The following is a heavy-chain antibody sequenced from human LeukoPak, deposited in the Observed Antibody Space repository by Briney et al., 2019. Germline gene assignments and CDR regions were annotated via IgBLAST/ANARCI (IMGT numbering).Heavy chain of an antibody. Sequence: SETLSLTCSVSGASVSSGGYYWGWIRLPPGKGLEWIGSMYESGSSNYNPSLRSRVTIRIDTSKNQFSLRLTSVTASDTAMYYCARHVGVGPPGYYMDVWGKGTTVIVSS. CDR2: MYESGSS. V-gene: IGHV4-39*01. D-gene: IGHD2-21*01. CDR1: GASVSSGGYY. CDR3: ARHVGVGPPGYYMDV. J-gene: IGHJ6*03.